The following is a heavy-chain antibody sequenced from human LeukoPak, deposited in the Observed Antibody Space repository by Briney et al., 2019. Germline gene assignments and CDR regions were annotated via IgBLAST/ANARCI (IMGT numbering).Heavy chain of an antibody. D-gene: IGHD6-19*01. CDR3: ARAYGGSGRSFDY. Sequence: GDSVKVSCKASGYTFTGYYMHWVRQAPGQGLEWMGWINPNSGGTNYAQKFQGWVTMTRDTSISTAYMELSRLRSDDTAVYYCARAYGGSGRSFDYWGQGTLVTVSS. J-gene: IGHJ4*02. CDR2: INPNSGGT. V-gene: IGHV1-2*04. CDR1: GYTFTGYY.